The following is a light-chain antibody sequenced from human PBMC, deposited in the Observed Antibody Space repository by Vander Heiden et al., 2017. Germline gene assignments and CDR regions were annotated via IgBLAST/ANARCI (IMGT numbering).Light chain of an antibody. V-gene: IGKV1-33*01. J-gene: IGKJ1*01. CDR2: ATS. CDR3: QQYASSPWT. Sequence: DMQLTESPSSLSASEGDRVTITCRASQNITKYINWYQQKPGKAPKLLIYATSNLQTGVPSRFRGSGSGTDFTFTISSLQPEDIATYYCQQYASSPWTFGQGTKVEIK. CDR1: QNITKY.